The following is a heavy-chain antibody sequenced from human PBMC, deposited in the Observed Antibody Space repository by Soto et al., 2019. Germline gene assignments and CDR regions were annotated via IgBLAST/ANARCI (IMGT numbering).Heavy chain of an antibody. V-gene: IGHV3-23*01. CDR2: LSGSGDTT. J-gene: IGHJ6*02. D-gene: IGHD2-15*01. CDR3: AKGTPFFYYYAMDV. Sequence: GGSLRLSCAASGFTFSSYGMNWVRQAPGKGLEWVSALSGSGDTTYYADSVRGRFSISRDNSKNTLYLQMSSLRGEATAVYYCAKGTPFFYYYAMDVWGQGTTVTVCS. CDR1: GFTFSSYG.